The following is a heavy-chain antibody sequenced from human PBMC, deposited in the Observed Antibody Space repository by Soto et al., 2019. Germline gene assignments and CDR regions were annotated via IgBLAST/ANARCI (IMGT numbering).Heavy chain of an antibody. Sequence: EVQLVESGGGLVQPGGSLRLSCAASGFTFSKYWMTWVRQAPGKGLEGVANIKPDGSEEYYVDSVKGRFTISRDNARNSLYLQMNSLRGEDTAVYYCTRDLNHDCGPWGKGTQVTVSS. CDR2: IKPDGSEE. D-gene: IGHD2-21*01. CDR1: GFTFSKYW. V-gene: IGHV3-7*04. J-gene: IGHJ5*02. CDR3: TRDLNHDCGP.